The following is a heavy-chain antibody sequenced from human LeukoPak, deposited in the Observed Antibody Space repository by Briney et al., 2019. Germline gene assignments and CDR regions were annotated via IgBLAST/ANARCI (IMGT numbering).Heavy chain of an antibody. Sequence: PGGSLRLSCAASGFVFSSYWMAWVRQAPGKGLEWVANIKEDGSDKNYVDSVKGRFTISRDNAENLVYLQMNSLRAEDTAVYYCAKDRGYQLLIYYFDYWGQGTLVTVSS. CDR3: AKDRGYQLLIYYFDY. CDR2: IKEDGSDK. J-gene: IGHJ4*02. CDR1: GFVFSSYW. D-gene: IGHD2-2*01. V-gene: IGHV3-7*01.